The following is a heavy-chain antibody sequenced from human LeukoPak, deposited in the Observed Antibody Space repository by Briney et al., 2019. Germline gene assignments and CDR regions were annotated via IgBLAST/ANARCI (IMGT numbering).Heavy chain of an antibody. CDR1: GFTVSSNY. CDR3: ARDPYGPWGYYMDV. CDR2: IHSGGST. J-gene: IGHJ6*03. D-gene: IGHD7-27*01. V-gene: IGHV3-66*02. Sequence: GGSLRLSCAASGFTVSSNYMSWVRQAPGKGLEWVSVIHSGGSTYYADSVKGRFTISRDNSKNTLYLQMNSLRAEDTAVYYCARDPYGPWGYYMDVWGKGTTVTVSS.